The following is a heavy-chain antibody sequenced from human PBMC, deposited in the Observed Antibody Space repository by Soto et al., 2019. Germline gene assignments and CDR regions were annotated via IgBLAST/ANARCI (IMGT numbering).Heavy chain of an antibody. Sequence: EAQLVESGGGLVQPGGSLRLSCAASGFTLSDHYMDWVRQAPGRGLEWVGRTRNKANGYSTEYAAAVKGRFIVSSDDSLNSLYLQMNSLKTEDTAVYYCVRTSHYGSGSWNFDFWGQGTLVTVSS. D-gene: IGHD3-10*01. V-gene: IGHV3-72*01. CDR1: GFTLSDHY. CDR2: TRNKANGYST. J-gene: IGHJ4*02. CDR3: VRTSHYGSGSWNFDF.